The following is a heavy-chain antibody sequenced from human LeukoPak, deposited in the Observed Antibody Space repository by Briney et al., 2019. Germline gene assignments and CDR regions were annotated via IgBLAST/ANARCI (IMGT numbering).Heavy chain of an antibody. Sequence: ASVKVSCKASGYTFTSYDINWVRQATGQGLEWMGWMNPNSGNTGYAQKFQGRVTITRNTSISTAYMELSSLRSEDTAVYYCAREGVPLSGSDAFNIWGQGTMVTVSS. CDR3: AREGVPLSGSDAFNI. V-gene: IGHV1-8*03. J-gene: IGHJ3*02. CDR2: MNPNSGNT. CDR1: GYTFTSYD. D-gene: IGHD3-10*01.